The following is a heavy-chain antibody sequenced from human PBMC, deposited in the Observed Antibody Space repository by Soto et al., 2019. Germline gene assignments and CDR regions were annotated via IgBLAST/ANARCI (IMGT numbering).Heavy chain of an antibody. D-gene: IGHD3-10*01. CDR2: IRNKTFGGTS. CDR3: VRDSARTFDY. CDR1: GFTFGHYA. V-gene: IGHV3-49*03. J-gene: IGHJ4*01. Sequence: GGSLRLSCTGSGFTFGHYAMTWFRQSPGKGLEWLAFIRNKTFGGTSEYAASVKDRFTISRDDSKSIAYLQMNSLRADDTAVYYCVRDSARTFDYWGRGTLVTVSS.